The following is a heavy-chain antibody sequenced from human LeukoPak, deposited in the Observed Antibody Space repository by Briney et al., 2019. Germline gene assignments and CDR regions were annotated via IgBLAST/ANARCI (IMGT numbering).Heavy chain of an antibody. D-gene: IGHD5-18*01. Sequence: SETLSLTCAVYGGSFSGYYWSWIRQPPGKGLEWIGEINHSGSTNYNPSLKSRVTISVDTSKNQFSLKLSSVTAADTAVYYCARDSLGGSGYSYGYVGYWGQGTLVTVSS. V-gene: IGHV4-34*01. CDR1: GGSFSGYY. CDR3: ARDSLGGSGYSYGYVGY. J-gene: IGHJ4*02. CDR2: INHSGST.